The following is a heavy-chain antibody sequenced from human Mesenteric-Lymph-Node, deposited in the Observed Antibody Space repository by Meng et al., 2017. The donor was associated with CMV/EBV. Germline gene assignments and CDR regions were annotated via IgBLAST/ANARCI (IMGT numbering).Heavy chain of an antibody. J-gene: IGHJ6*02. CDR2: IYSGGST. CDR1: GFTFSSYW. Sequence: GGSLRLSCAASGFTFSSYWMSWVRQAPGKGLEWVSIIYSGGSTYYADSVKGRFTISRDNSKNTVYLQMNSLRAEDTAVYYCARDPDHYYYGMDVWGQGTTVTVSS. V-gene: IGHV3-53*01. CDR3: ARDPDHYYYGMDV.